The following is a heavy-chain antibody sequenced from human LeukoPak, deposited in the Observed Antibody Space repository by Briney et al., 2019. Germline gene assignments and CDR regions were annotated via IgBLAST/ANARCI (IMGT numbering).Heavy chain of an antibody. J-gene: IGHJ4*02. D-gene: IGHD1-26*01. CDR1: GGSINNYY. CDR3: AKHSGSLWTYFDY. V-gene: IGHV4-59*01. CDR2: IYYSGST. Sequence: SETLSLTCTVSGGSINNYYWSWIRQPPGKGLEWIGYIYYSGSTKYNPSLKSRVTISADTSKNQFSLKLSSVTAADTAVYYCAKHSGSLWTYFDYWGQGTLVTVSS.